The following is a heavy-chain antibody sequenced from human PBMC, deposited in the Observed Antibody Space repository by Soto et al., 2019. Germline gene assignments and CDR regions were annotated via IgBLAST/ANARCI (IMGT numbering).Heavy chain of an antibody. D-gene: IGHD4-17*01. Sequence: GGSLRLSCAASGFTFSSYAMSWVRQAPGKGLEWVSAISGSGGSTYYADSVKGRFTISRDNSKNTLYLQMNSLRAEDTAVYYCAKDPHGDYDYYYYGMDVWGQGTTVTVSS. CDR1: GFTFSSYA. J-gene: IGHJ6*02. CDR2: ISGSGGST. CDR3: AKDPHGDYDYYYYGMDV. V-gene: IGHV3-23*01.